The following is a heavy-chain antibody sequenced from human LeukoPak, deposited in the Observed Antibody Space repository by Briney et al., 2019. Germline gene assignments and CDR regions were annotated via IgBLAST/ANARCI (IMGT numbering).Heavy chain of an antibody. Sequence: ASVKVSCKASGYTFTSYGISWVRQAPGQGLEWMGWISTYNGDTDYAQKLQGRVTMTTDTSTSTAYMELKSLRSDDTAVYYCARVVDYGGNSEWFDPWGQGTLVTVSS. CDR3: ARVVDYGGNSEWFDP. CDR1: GYTFTSYG. CDR2: ISTYNGDT. J-gene: IGHJ5*02. D-gene: IGHD4-23*01. V-gene: IGHV1-18*01.